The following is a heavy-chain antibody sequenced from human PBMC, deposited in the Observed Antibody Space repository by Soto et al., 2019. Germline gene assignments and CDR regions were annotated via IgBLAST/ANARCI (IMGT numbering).Heavy chain of an antibody. Sequence: QSLTCTVPGGSINDFYWSWIRQPPGKGLEWIGYIYYSGSTDYNPSLKRRVTISVDTSKNQFSLKLRSVTAADTAVYYCARVGGVAARTFDYWGQGTLVTVSS. CDR1: GGSINDFY. D-gene: IGHD6-6*01. CDR2: IYYSGST. J-gene: IGHJ4*02. CDR3: ARVGGVAARTFDY. V-gene: IGHV4-59*01.